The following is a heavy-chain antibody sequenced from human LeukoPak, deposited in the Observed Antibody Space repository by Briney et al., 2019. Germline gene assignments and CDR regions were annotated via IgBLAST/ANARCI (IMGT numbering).Heavy chain of an antibody. CDR3: ARHPGVGSSWYGWFDP. J-gene: IGHJ5*02. CDR1: GYSFTSYW. Sequence: GESLKISCKGSGYSFTSYWISWVRQMPGKGLEWMGRIDPSDSYTNYSPSFQGHVTISADKSISAAYLQWSSLKASDTAMYYCARHPGVGSSWYGWFDPWGQGTLVTVSS. V-gene: IGHV5-10-1*01. CDR2: IDPSDSYT. D-gene: IGHD6-13*01.